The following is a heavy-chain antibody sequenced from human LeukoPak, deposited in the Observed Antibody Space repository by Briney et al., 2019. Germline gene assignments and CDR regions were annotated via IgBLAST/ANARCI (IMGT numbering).Heavy chain of an antibody. Sequence: GGSLRLSCAASGFTFSSYAMHWVRQAPGKGLEWVAVISYDGSNKYYADSVKGRFTISRDNSKNTLYLQMNSLRAGDTAVYYCATQYYYDSSGYYDYWGQGTLVTVSS. D-gene: IGHD3-22*01. J-gene: IGHJ4*02. CDR3: ATQYYYDSSGYYDY. V-gene: IGHV3-30-3*01. CDR2: ISYDGSNK. CDR1: GFTFSSYA.